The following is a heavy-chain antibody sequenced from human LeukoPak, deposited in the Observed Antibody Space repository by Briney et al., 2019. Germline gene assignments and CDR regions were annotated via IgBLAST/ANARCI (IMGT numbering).Heavy chain of an antibody. CDR3: ATETECSGGTCYSYGWFDP. CDR2: ISYSGSA. CDR1: GGPVSSGLNK. J-gene: IGHJ5*02. D-gene: IGHD2-15*01. Sequence: SETLSLTCTVSGGPVSSGLNKWSWIRQPPGKGLEWVGDISYSGSATYNPSLRSRVTISVDTSTNQFSLTLGSVTAADTAVYYCATETECSGGTCYSYGWFDPWGQGTQVIVSS. V-gene: IGHV4-61*01.